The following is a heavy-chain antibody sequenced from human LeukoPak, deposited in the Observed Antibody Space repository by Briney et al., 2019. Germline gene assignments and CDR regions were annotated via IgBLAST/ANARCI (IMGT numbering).Heavy chain of an antibody. V-gene: IGHV3-53*01. CDR1: GFTVSSNY. CDR3: AKGLHGGVGYGVDV. D-gene: IGHD3-16*01. CDR2: IYSGGST. J-gene: IGHJ6*02. Sequence: PGGSLRLSCAASGFTVSSNYMSWVRQAPGKGLEWVSVIYSGGSTYYADSVKGRFTISRDNSKNTLYLQMNSLRAEDTAVYYCAKGLHGGVGYGVDVWGQGTTVSVSS.